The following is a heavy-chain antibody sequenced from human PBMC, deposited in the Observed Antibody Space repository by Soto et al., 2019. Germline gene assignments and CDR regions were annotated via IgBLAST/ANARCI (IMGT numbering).Heavy chain of an antibody. Sequence: ASVKVSCKVSGYTLTDLSMHWVRQAPGKGLEWMGGFDPEDGETIYAQKFQGRVTMTEDTSTDTAYMELSSLRSEDTAVYYCAGSPTLRFLEWLLDYWGRGTLVTVSS. D-gene: IGHD3-3*01. V-gene: IGHV1-24*01. CDR2: FDPEDGET. CDR3: AGSPTLRFLEWLLDY. CDR1: GYTLTDLS. J-gene: IGHJ4*02.